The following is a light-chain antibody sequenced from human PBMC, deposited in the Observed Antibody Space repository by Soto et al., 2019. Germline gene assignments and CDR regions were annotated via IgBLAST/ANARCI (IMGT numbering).Light chain of an antibody. CDR2: GAS. CDR1: QSVSSSY. J-gene: IGKJ5*01. CDR3: QQYGSSPQT. Sequence: EIVLTQSPGTLSLSPGERATLSCRASQSVSSSYLAWYQQKPGQAPRLLIYGASSRATGIPDRFSGSGSGTNFTLTISKLKPEDFAVYYCQQYGSSPQTFGQGTRLEIK. V-gene: IGKV3-20*01.